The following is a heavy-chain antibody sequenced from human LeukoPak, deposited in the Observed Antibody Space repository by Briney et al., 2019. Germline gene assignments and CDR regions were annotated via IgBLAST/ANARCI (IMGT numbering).Heavy chain of an antibody. J-gene: IGHJ5*02. CDR1: GLTFSSYA. CDR3: AKDSTAYSGSYYDP. Sequence: PGGSLRLSCAASGLTFSSYAMRWVRQSPGKGLEWVSVIWYDGSNKYYADSVTGRLTISRDNSKTPLYLQMDSLRAEDTAIYYCAKDSTAYSGSYYDPWGQVTLVT. D-gene: IGHD1-26*01. V-gene: IGHV3-33*06. CDR2: IWYDGSNK.